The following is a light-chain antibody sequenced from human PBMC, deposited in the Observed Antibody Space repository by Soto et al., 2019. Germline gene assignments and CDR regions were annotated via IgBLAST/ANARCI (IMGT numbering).Light chain of an antibody. V-gene: IGKV1-39*01. CDR1: QSISSY. CDR2: AAS. CDR3: QQSYSTPT. Sequence: DIQMTQSPSSLSASVGDRVTITCRASQSISSYLNWYQQKPGKAPKLLIYAASSLQSGVPSRFSGRGSGTDFTLTISSLQPEDFATYYCQQSYSTPTVGQGTKLEIK. J-gene: IGKJ2*01.